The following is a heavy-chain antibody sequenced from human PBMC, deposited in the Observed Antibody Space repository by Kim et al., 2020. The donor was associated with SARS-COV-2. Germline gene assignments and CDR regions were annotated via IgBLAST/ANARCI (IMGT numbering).Heavy chain of an antibody. V-gene: IGHV1-2*02. J-gene: IGHJ6*02. CDR3: ARANYYNGLAV. Sequence: YAPNFQGRVNLTRDTSIRTVYLQVNRLTSDDTAVYYCARANYYNGLAVWGQGTTVTVSS.